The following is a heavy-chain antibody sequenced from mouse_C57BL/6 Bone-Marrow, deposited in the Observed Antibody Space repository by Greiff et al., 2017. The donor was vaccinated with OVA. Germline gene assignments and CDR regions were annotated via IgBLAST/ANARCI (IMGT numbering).Heavy chain of an antibody. D-gene: IGHD2-1*01. V-gene: IGHV1-81*01. CDR3: ARAGNYSPPYAMDY. CDR2: IYPRSGNT. J-gene: IGHJ4*01. Sequence: VHLVESGAELARPGASVKLSCKASGYTFTSYGISWVKQRTGQGLEWIGEIYPRSGNTYYNEKFKGKATLTADKSSSTAYMELRSLTSEDSAVDFCARAGNYSPPYAMDYWGQGTSVTVSS. CDR1: GYTFTSYG.